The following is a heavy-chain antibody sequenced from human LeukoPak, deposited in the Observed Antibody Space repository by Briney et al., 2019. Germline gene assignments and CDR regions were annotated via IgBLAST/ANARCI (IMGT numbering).Heavy chain of an antibody. CDR2: IFYSGST. J-gene: IGHJ3*02. V-gene: IGHV4-59*01. CDR3: AKSGTYLGSNAFDI. Sequence: SETLSLTCTVSGGSISSYYWSWIRQPPGKGLEWIGYIFYSGSTNYNPSLKSRVTISVDTSKNQFSLKLSSVTAADTAVYYCAKSGTYLGSNAFDIWGQGTMVTVSS. CDR1: GGSISSYY. D-gene: IGHD1-26*01.